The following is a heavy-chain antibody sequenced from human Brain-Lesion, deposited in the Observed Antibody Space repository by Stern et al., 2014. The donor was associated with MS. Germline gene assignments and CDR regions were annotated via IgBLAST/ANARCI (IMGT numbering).Heavy chain of an antibody. CDR2: IIPILGVA. J-gene: IGHJ6*02. D-gene: IGHD1-14*01. CDR3: TTSPYGLDA. Sequence: VQLVESGAELKKPGSSVKGSCKASGGTFSSYTVSWVRQAPGQGIEWMGKIIPILGVANYAPKFQGRVTITADKFTGTAYMEVTSLRSEDTAIYYCTTSPYGLDAWGQGTTVTVSS. CDR1: GGTFSSYT. V-gene: IGHV1-69*09.